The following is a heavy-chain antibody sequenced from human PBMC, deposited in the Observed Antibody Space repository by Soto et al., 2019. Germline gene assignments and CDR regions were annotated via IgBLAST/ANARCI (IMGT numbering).Heavy chain of an antibody. CDR1: GETLSSYA. CDR2: IIPIFGTA. J-gene: IGHJ3*02. V-gene: IGHV1-69*13. Sequence: ASVKGSCQASGETLSSYAVSRVIQQTGQGLEWMGGIIPIFGTANYAQKFQGRVTITADGSTSTAYMELSSLRSEDTAVYYCTRNLTCRSTSCSGRGAFDIRGEGTLLTVSS. CDR3: TRNLTCRSTSCSGRGAFDI. D-gene: IGHD2-2*01.